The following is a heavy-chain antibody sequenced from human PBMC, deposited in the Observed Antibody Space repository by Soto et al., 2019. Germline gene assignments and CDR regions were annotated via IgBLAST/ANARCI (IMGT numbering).Heavy chain of an antibody. D-gene: IGHD3-22*01. V-gene: IGHV3-23*01. J-gene: IGHJ5*02. CDR2: ISGSGDST. CDR1: GFTFNNHA. CDR3: ARDKIPYDSSGYYYH. Sequence: EVQLLESGGGLVQPGGSLRLSCTASGFTFNNHAMNWVRLAPGKGLEWVSGISGSGDSTSYGASVRGRFTISRDNAKNTLYLQMNSLRAEDTAVYYCARDKIPYDSSGYYYHWGQGTLVTVSS.